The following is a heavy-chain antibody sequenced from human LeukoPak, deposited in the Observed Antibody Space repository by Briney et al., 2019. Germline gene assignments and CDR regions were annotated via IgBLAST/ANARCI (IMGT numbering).Heavy chain of an antibody. CDR3: ARGGQFSFYYYGMDV. D-gene: IGHD2/OR15-2a*01. Sequence: PGGSLRLSCAASGFTFSSYGMHRVRQAPGKGLEWVAVIWYDGSNKYYADSVKGRFTISRDNSKNTLYLQMNSLRAEDTAVYYCARGGQFSFYYYGMDVWGQGTTVTVSS. CDR2: IWYDGSNK. V-gene: IGHV3-33*01. J-gene: IGHJ6*02. CDR1: GFTFSSYG.